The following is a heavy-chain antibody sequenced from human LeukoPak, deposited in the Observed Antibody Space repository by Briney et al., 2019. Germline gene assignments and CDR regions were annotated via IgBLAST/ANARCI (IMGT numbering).Heavy chain of an antibody. J-gene: IGHJ4*02. CDR3: ARFRNYLVDY. CDR2: IMEGGSEK. Sequence: PGGSLRLSCAASGFTFSNYWMSWVRQAPGKGLEWVANIMEGGSEKYYVDSVKGRFTISRDKAKNSLYLQMNSLRAEDTAVYYCARFRNYLVDYWGQGTLVTVSS. D-gene: IGHD1-7*01. CDR1: GFTFSNYW. V-gene: IGHV3-7*01.